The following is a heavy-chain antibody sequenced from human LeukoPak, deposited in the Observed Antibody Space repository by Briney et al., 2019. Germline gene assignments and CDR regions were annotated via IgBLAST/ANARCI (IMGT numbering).Heavy chain of an antibody. CDR3: AKRGSGGYHYYYYHMDA. D-gene: IGHD1-26*01. J-gene: IGHJ6*03. Sequence: GSLRLSCAASGCSFSNFAMNWVRLAPGKGLEGVSSIRGSGGNTYYADSVNGRVTISRDNSMDTLYLHINGLRVEDTATYFCAKRGSGGYHYYYYHMDAWGKGTTVSVSS. CDR2: IRGSGGNT. V-gene: IGHV3-23*01. CDR1: GCSFSNFA.